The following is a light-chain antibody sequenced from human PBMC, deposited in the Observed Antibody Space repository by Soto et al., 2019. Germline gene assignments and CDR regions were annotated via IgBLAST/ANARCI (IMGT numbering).Light chain of an antibody. CDR3: CSYATTFYV. CDR1: SGHSSYA. Sequence: QPVLTQSPSASASLGASVRLTCTLSSGHSSYAIAWHQQQPEKGPRFLMRLDNDGSHIKGDGIPDRFSGSKSGSTASLTISGLQAEDEADYYCCSYATTFYVFGSGTKVTVL. V-gene: IGLV4-69*01. J-gene: IGLJ1*01. CDR2: LDNDGSH.